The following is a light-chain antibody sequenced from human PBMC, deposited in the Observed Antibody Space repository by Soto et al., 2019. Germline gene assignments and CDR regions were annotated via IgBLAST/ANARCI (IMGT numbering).Light chain of an antibody. Sequence: DIVLTQSPGTLSLSPGERATLSCRASQSVSSAYLAWYQQKPGQAPRLLIYGASTRATGIPDRFSGSGSGTDFTLTISRLEPEDFAVYYCQQYGNSPPWTFGQGTKVEIK. CDR1: QSVSSAY. J-gene: IGKJ1*01. CDR3: QQYGNSPPWT. CDR2: GAS. V-gene: IGKV3-20*01.